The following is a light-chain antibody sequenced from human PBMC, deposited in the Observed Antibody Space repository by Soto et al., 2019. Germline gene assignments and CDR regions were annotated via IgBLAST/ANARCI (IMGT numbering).Light chain of an antibody. Sequence: EIVMTQSPATMSVSPGERATLSRRASQSVSSYLAWYQQKPGQAPRLLIYDASNRATGIPYRFSGSWSGTDFTLTISSLEPEDFAVYYCQQRSNWPRTFGQGAKVDIK. J-gene: IGKJ1*01. CDR2: DAS. CDR3: QQRSNWPRT. V-gene: IGKV3-11*01. CDR1: QSVSSY.